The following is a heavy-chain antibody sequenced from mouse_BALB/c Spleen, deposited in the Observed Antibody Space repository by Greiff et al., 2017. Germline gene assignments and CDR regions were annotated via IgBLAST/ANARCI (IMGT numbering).Heavy chain of an antibody. J-gene: IGHJ4*01. CDR2: ISSGSSTI. CDR3: ARYEGAMDY. D-gene: IGHD2-12*01. CDR1: GFTFSSFG. Sequence: EVHLVESGGGLVQPGGSRKLSCAASGFTFSSFGMHWVRQAPEKGLEWVAYISSGSSTIYYADTVKGRFTISRDNPKNTLFLQMTSLRSEDTAMYYCARYEGAMDYWGQGTSVTVSS. V-gene: IGHV5-17*02.